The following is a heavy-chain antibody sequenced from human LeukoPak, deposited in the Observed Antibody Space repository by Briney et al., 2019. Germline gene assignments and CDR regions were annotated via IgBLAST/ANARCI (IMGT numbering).Heavy chain of an antibody. CDR3: ARGYRSGPYYYYYYMDV. CDR1: GYSISSGYY. J-gene: IGHJ6*03. D-gene: IGHD4-11*01. Sequence: SETLSLTCTVSGYSISSGYYWGWIRQPPGKGLEWIGYIYYSGSTNYNPSLKSRVTISVDTSKNQFSLKLSSVTAADTAVYYCARGYRSGPYYYYYYMDVWGKGTTVTVSS. CDR2: IYYSGST. V-gene: IGHV4-61*01.